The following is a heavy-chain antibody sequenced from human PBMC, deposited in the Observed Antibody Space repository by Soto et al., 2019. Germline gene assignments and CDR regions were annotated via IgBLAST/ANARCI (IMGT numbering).Heavy chain of an antibody. J-gene: IGHJ4*02. D-gene: IGHD3-3*01. Sequence: GGSLRLSCAASGFTFSSYAMSWVRQAPGKGLEWVSAISGSGGSTYYADSVKGRFTISRDNSKNTLYLQMNSLRAEDTAVYYCAKEVRFLEWLSTNYFDYWGQGTLVTVSS. CDR3: AKEVRFLEWLSTNYFDY. V-gene: IGHV3-23*01. CDR1: GFTFSSYA. CDR2: ISGSGGST.